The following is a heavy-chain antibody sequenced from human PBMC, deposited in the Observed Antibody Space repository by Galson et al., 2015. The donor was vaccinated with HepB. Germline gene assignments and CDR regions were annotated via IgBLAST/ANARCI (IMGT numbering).Heavy chain of an antibody. J-gene: IGHJ4*02. CDR2: ISGSDGRT. D-gene: IGHD2-2*01. CDR1: GFTFSAYA. CDR3: VKESEYCSNPNCRKYYFDY. V-gene: IGHV3-23*01. Sequence: SLRLSCAASGFTFSAYAMSWVRQAPGKGLEWVSAISGSDGRTFYADSVKGRFTISRDNSKNTLDLRMNSLRAEDTAIYYCVKESEYCSNPNCRKYYFDYWGRGTLVTVSS.